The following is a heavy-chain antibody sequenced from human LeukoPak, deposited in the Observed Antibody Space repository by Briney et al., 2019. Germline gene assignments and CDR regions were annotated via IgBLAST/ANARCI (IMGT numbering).Heavy chain of an antibody. CDR2: IWYDGSNK. V-gene: IGHV3-33*08. J-gene: IGHJ4*02. D-gene: IGHD6-19*01. Sequence: GGSLRLSCAASGFTFSSYGMHWVRQAPGKGLEWVAVIWYDGSNKYYADSVKGRFTISRDNSKNTLYLQMNSLRAEDTAVYYCARDGYSSGWEHGDYWGQGTLVTVSS. CDR3: ARDGYSSGWEHGDY. CDR1: GFTFSSYG.